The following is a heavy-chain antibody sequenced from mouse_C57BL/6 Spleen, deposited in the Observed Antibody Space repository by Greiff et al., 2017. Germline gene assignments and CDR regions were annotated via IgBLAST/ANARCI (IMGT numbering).Heavy chain of an antibody. CDR1: GFTFSSYG. D-gene: IGHD1-1*01. Sequence: EVMLVESGGDLVKPGGSLKLSCAASGFTFSSYGMSWVRQTPDKRLEWVATISSGGSYTYYPDSVKGRFTISRDNAKNTLYLQMSSLKSEDTAMYYCARHHVVATGGYAMDYWGQGTSVTVSS. V-gene: IGHV5-6*01. CDR2: ISSGGSYT. J-gene: IGHJ4*01. CDR3: ARHHVVATGGYAMDY.